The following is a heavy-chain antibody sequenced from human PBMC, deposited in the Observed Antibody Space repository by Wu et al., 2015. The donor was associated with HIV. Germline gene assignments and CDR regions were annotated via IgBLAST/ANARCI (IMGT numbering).Heavy chain of an antibody. CDR2: INPNSGAT. Sequence: QVQLVQSGTEVKETGASVKISCKASGYTFTTYSIHWVRQAPGQGLEWMGWINPNSGATNYAQKFQGRVTMTRDTSISTAYMELSRLRSDDTAVYYCARDRYIVVVPAANSDYWGQGTLVTVSS. J-gene: IGHJ4*02. CDR1: GYTFTTYS. V-gene: IGHV1-2*02. D-gene: IGHD2-2*01. CDR3: ARDRYIVVVPAANSDY.